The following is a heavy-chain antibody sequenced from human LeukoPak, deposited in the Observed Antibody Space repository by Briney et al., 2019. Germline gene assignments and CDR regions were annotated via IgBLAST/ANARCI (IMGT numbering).Heavy chain of an antibody. V-gene: IGHV4-4*07. CDR2: IYTSGST. Sequence: SETLSLTCTVSGGSISSYYWSWIRQPAGKGLEWIGRIYTSGSTNYNPSLKSRVTMSVDTSKNQFSLKLSSVTAADTAVYYCARDTRIQLWLGPIRYFDLWGRGTLVTVSS. J-gene: IGHJ2*01. D-gene: IGHD5-18*01. CDR1: GGSISSYY. CDR3: ARDTRIQLWLGPIRYFDL.